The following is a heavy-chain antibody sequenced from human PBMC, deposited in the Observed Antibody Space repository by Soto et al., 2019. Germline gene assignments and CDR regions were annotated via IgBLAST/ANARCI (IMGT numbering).Heavy chain of an antibody. CDR1: GYTFTSYY. CDR3: ARDTKVVVITKDYYYYGMGV. V-gene: IGHV1-46*01. J-gene: IGHJ6*02. CDR2: INPSDGST. D-gene: IGHD3-22*01. Sequence: ASVKVSCKASGYTFTSYYMHWVRQAPGQGLEWMGIINPSDGSTSYAQKFQGRVTMTTDTSTSTVYMELRSLRSDDTAVYYCARDTKVVVITKDYYYYGMGVWGQGTTVTVSS.